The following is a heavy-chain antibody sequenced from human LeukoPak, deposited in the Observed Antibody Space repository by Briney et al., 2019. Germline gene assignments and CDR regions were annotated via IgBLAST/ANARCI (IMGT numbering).Heavy chain of an antibody. CDR1: GGSVSSISSY. Sequence: PSETLSLTCTVSGGSVSSISSYWSWIRQPPGKGLEWIGYIYYTGSTNYNPSLKSRVTISVDTSKSQFSLRLTSVTAADTAVYYCARSEYYYDSSGYFWGQGTLVTVSS. J-gene: IGHJ4*02. D-gene: IGHD3-22*01. CDR3: ARSEYYYDSSGYF. V-gene: IGHV4-61*01. CDR2: IYYTGST.